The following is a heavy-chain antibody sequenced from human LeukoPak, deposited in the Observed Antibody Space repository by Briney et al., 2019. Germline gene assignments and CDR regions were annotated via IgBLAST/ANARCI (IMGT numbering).Heavy chain of an antibody. CDR3: ARASSGYYSYYFDY. CDR2: IKQDGSEK. D-gene: IGHD3-22*01. V-gene: IGHV3-7*01. J-gene: IGHJ4*02. CDR1: GFTFSSYW. Sequence: PGGSLRLSCAASGFTFSSYWMSWVRQAPGKGLEWVANIKQDGSEKYYVDSVKGRFTISRDNAKNSLYLQMNSLRAEDTAVYYCARASSGYYSYYFDYWGQGTLVTVSS.